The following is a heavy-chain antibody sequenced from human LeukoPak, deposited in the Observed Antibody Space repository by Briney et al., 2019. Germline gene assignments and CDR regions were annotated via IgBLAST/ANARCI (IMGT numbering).Heavy chain of an antibody. J-gene: IGHJ4*02. CDR3: ARLEWLQFYYFDY. CDR1: GGSISSSTYY. CDR2: IYYSGNT. Sequence: PSETLSLTCTVSGGSISSSTYYWGCIRQPPGKGLEWIGNIYYSGNTYYNPSLKRRVTIPVDTPKNQFSLKLSSVTAADTAVYYCARLEWLQFYYFDYWGQGTLVTVSS. D-gene: IGHD5-24*01. V-gene: IGHV4-39*01.